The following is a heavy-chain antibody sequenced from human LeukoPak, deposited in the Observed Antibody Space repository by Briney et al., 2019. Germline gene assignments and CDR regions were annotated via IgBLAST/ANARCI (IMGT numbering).Heavy chain of an antibody. J-gene: IGHJ4*02. V-gene: IGHV4-30-2*01. CDR1: GSSISSGGYY. D-gene: IGHD3-22*01. Sequence: SETLSLTCTVSGSSISSGGYYWSWIRQPPGKGLEWIGYIYHSGSTYYNPSLKSRVTISVDRSKNQFSLKLSSVTAADTAVYYCARGGDSSGYYHVDYWGQGTLVTVSS. CDR3: ARGGDSSGYYHVDY. CDR2: IYHSGST.